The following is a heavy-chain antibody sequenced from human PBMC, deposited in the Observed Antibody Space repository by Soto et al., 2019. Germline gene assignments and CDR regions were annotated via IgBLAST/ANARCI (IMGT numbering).Heavy chain of an antibody. D-gene: IGHD4-17*01. CDR1: GYTFTSYD. Sequence: ASVKVSCKASGYTFTSYDINWVRQATGQGLEWMGWMNPNSGNTGYAQKFQGRVTMTRNTSISTAYMELGSLGSEDTAVYYCARGTVTRTLGFWYYYYMDVWGKGTTVTVSS. J-gene: IGHJ6*03. CDR3: ARGTVTRTLGFWYYYYMDV. V-gene: IGHV1-8*01. CDR2: MNPNSGNT.